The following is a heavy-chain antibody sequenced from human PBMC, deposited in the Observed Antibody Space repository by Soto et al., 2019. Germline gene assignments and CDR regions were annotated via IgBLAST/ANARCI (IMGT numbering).Heavy chain of an antibody. CDR2: ISGSGASA. CDR1: EFSFGGYA. CDR3: AKGSRGYTAYYFDY. V-gene: IGHV3-23*01. D-gene: IGHD5-18*01. Sequence: EVQLLESGGGLVQPGGSLRLSCAASEFSFGGYAMSWVRQAPGKGLEWVSSISGSGASAFYADSVRGRFTISRDNTRNTGSLQMNSLRAEDTALYYCAKGSRGYTAYYFDYWGQGTRITVSS. J-gene: IGHJ4*02.